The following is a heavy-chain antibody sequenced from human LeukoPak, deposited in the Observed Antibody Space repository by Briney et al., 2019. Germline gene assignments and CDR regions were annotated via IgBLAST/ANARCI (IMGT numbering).Heavy chain of an antibody. D-gene: IGHD2-2*01. V-gene: IGHV1-18*04. CDR1: GYTFTSYG. CDR3: ARGRGYCSSISCLPEGY. CDR2: ISAYNGNT. J-gene: IGHJ4*02. Sequence: SVKVSCKASGYTFTSYGISWVRQAPGQELEWMGWISAYNGNTNYAQKLQGRVTMTTDTSTSTAYMELRSLRSDDTTVYYCARGRGYCSSISCLPEGYWGQGTLVTVSS.